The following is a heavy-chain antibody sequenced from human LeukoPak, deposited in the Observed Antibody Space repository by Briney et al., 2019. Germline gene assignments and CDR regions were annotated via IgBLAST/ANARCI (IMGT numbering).Heavy chain of an antibody. CDR1: GGSISSSSYY. J-gene: IGHJ4*02. CDR2: ICYSGST. D-gene: IGHD4-17*01. CDR3: ANLYGDYVSY. V-gene: IGHV4-39*07. Sequence: PSETLSLTCTVSGGSISSSSYYWGWIRQPPGKGLEWIGSICYSGSTYYNSSLKSRVTISVDTSKNQFSLKLSSVTAADTAVYYCANLYGDYVSYWGQGTLVTVSS.